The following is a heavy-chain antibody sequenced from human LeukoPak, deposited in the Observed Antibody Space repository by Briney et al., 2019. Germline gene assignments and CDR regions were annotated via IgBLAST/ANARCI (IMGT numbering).Heavy chain of an antibody. Sequence: SETLSVTCTVSGGSISSSSYYWGWIRQPPGKGLEWIGSIYYSGSTYYNPSLKSRVTISVDTSKNQFSLKLSSVTAADTAVYYCARTGGSSWLFDYWGQGTLVTVSS. D-gene: IGHD6-13*01. V-gene: IGHV4-39*01. CDR3: ARTGGSSWLFDY. CDR2: IYYSGST. J-gene: IGHJ4*02. CDR1: GGSISSSSYY.